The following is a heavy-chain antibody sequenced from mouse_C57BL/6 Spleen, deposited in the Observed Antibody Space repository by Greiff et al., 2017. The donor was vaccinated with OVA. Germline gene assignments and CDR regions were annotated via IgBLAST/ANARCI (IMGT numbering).Heavy chain of an antibody. Sequence: EVKLQESGPGLVKPSQSLSLTCSVTGYSITSGYYWNWIRQFPGNKLEWMGYISYDGSNNYNPSLKNRISITRDTSKNQFFLKLNSVTTEDTATYYCAEGVAYYFDYWGQGTTLTVSS. CDR2: ISYDGSN. J-gene: IGHJ2*01. D-gene: IGHD1-1*02. CDR1: GYSITSGYY. V-gene: IGHV3-6*01. CDR3: AEGVAYYFDY.